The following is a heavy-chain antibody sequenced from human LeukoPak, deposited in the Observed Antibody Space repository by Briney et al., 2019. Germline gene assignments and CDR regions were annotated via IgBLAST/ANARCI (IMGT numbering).Heavy chain of an antibody. V-gene: IGHV3-23*01. J-gene: IGHJ3*02. CDR1: GFSFSSYS. Sequence: GGSLRLSCAASGFSFSSYSMSWVRQAPGKGLEWVSAISGSGGSTYYADSVKGRFTIFRDNSKKTLYLQMNSLRAEDTAVYYCANRVGGSYRYTYDAFDIWGQGTMVTVSS. CDR2: ISGSGGST. CDR3: ANRVGGSYRYTYDAFDI. D-gene: IGHD3-16*02.